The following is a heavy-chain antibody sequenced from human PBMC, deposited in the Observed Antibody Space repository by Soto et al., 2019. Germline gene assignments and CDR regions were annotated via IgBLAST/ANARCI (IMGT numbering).Heavy chain of an antibody. V-gene: IGHV1-3*01. D-gene: IGHD5-12*01. CDR3: ARDGRSYSGYDRQYYYYYDMVV. CDR1: GYTFTSYA. J-gene: IGHJ6*02. Sequence: ASVKVSCKASGYTFTSYAMHWVRQAPGQRLEWMGWINAGNGNTKYSQKFQGRVTITRDTSASTAYMELSSLRSEDTAVYYCARDGRSYSGYDRQYYYYYDMVVWGQGTTVTVSS. CDR2: INAGNGNT.